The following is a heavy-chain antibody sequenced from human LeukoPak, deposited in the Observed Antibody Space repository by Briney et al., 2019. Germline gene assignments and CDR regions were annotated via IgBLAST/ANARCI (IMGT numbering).Heavy chain of an antibody. V-gene: IGHV3-30*03. CDR2: LSDDGKKN. J-gene: IGHJ4*02. CDR3: VRGSKIRGVLPEGEFDY. CDR1: GFTFSHFA. Sequence: PGRSLRLSCAASGFTFSHFAMHWVRQAPGKGLEWVAVLSDDGKKNYYADSVRGRFTLTRDDSANTLYLQMNSLRAEDTAVYYCVRGSKIRGVLPEGEFDYWGQGALVTVSS. D-gene: IGHD3-10*01.